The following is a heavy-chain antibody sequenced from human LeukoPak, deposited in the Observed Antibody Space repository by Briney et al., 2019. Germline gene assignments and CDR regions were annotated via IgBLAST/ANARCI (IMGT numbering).Heavy chain of an antibody. Sequence: GGSLRLSCAASGFTFSSYAMSWVRQAPGKGLEWVSAISGSGGSTYYADSVKGRFTISRDNPKNTLYLQMNSLRAEDTAVYYRAKGLSRVGYCSGGSCYSDFDYWGQGTLVTVSS. CDR3: AKGLSRVGYCSGGSCYSDFDY. J-gene: IGHJ4*02. CDR1: GFTFSSYA. D-gene: IGHD2-15*01. V-gene: IGHV3-23*01. CDR2: ISGSGGST.